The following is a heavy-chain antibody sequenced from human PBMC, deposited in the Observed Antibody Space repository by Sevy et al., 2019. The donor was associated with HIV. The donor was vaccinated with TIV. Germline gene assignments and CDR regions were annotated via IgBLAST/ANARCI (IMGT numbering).Heavy chain of an antibody. CDR1: GIAFRNAW. Sequence: GGSLRLSCVASGIAFRNAWMNWVRQAPGKGLEWVGRIKTKSDGGTTDYAGPVKGRITISRDDAKNTLYLQMNSLKTEDTAVYYCTTEGLYCSDDSCYSERFDFWGQGTLVTVSS. V-gene: IGHV3-15*01. CDR2: IKTKSDGGTT. D-gene: IGHD2-15*01. CDR3: TTEGLYCSDDSCYSERFDF. J-gene: IGHJ4*02.